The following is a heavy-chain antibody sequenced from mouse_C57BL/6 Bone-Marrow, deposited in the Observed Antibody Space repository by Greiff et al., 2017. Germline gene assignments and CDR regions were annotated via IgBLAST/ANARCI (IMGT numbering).Heavy chain of an antibody. CDR1: GYTFTSYW. D-gene: IGHD2-3*01. CDR3: ARDGYYACLAY. Sequence: QVQLQQPGAELVKPGASVKLSCKASGYTFTSYWMQWVKQRPGQGLEWIGEIDPSDSYTNYNQKFKGKATLTVDTSSSTADMQLSSLTSEDSAVYYCARDGYYACLAYWGQGTLVTVSA. V-gene: IGHV1-50*01. CDR2: IDPSDSYT. J-gene: IGHJ3*01.